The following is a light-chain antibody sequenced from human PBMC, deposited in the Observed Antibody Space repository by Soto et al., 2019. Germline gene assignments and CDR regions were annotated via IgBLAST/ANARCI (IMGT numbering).Light chain of an antibody. CDR3: QQRSSWPLT. CDR2: DAS. CDR1: RGIDTY. V-gene: IGKV3-11*01. J-gene: IGKJ4*01. Sequence: EIVLTQSPATLSLSPGERATLSCRASRGIDTYLAWYQQKRGQAPRLLIYDASNRTTGIPARFSGGGSGTDFTLSISSLETDDFAVYYCQQRSSWPLTFGGGTKGDIK.